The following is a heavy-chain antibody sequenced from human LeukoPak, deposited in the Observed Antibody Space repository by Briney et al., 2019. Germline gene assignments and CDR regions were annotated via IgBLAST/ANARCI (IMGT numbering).Heavy chain of an antibody. CDR2: ISSSGSTI. CDR1: GFTFSSYE. J-gene: IGHJ4*02. D-gene: IGHD3-22*01. CDR3: ARGHPYYYDSSGYETPFEY. V-gene: IGHV3-48*03. Sequence: GSLRLSCAASGFTFSSYEMNWVRQAPGKGLEWVSYISSSGSTIYYADSVKGRFTISRDNAKNSLYLQMNSLRAEDTAVYYCARGHPYYYDSSGYETPFEYWGQGTLVTVSS.